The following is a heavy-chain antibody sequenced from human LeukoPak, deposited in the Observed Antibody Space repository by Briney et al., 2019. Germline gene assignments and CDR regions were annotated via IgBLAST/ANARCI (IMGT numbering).Heavy chain of an antibody. CDR1: GYTFTSYG. V-gene: IGHV1-46*01. CDR3: ARDGTRHWGYSGSYFVDY. J-gene: IGHJ4*02. CDR2: INPSGGST. D-gene: IGHD1-26*01. Sequence: GASVKVSCKASGYTFTSYGISWVRQAPGQGLEWMGIINPSGGSTSYAQKFQGRVTMTRDTSTSTVYMELSSLRSEDTAVYYCARDGTRHWGYSGSYFVDYWGQGTLVTVSS.